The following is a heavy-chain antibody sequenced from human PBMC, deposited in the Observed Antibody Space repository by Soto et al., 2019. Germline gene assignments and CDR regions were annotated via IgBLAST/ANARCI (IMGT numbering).Heavy chain of an antibody. CDR1: GFAFNNYG. CDR2: ISKSDYT. CDR3: AREDSIIIPAVSDF. Sequence: GSLRLSCTASGFAFNNYGINWVRQAPGKGLEWVSSISKSDYTYYSDSVKGRFTISRGNAKNSVSLQMNTLRVEDTAVYYCAREDSIIIPAVSDFWGQGTLVTVSS. D-gene: IGHD2-2*01. V-gene: IGHV3-21*01. J-gene: IGHJ4*02.